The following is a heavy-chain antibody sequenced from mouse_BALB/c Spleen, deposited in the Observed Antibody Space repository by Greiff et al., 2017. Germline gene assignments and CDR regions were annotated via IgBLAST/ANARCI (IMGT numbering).Heavy chain of an antibody. J-gene: IGHJ3*01. CDR2: IYPGDGDT. D-gene: IGHD2-4*01. V-gene: IGHV1-80*01. CDR3: ARWDYGGAY. Sequence: VQLQQPGAELVRPGASVKLSCKASGYTFTSYWMNWVKQRPRQGLEWIGQIYPGDGDTNYNGKFKGKATLTADKSSSTAYMQLSSLTSEDSAVYFCARWDYGGAYWGQGTLVTVSA. CDR1: GYTFTSYW.